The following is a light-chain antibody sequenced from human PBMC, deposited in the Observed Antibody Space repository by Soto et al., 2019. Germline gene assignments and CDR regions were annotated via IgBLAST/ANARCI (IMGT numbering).Light chain of an antibody. CDR1: QRVNNY. CDR2: AAS. Sequence: DVQMTQSPSSLSASVGDRVTITCRASQRVNNYLNWYQQIPGQAPKLLISAASTLQIGVPSRFGGSGSGTDFTLVISGLQPDDFATYYCQQSYITPWTFGQGTKVEIK. J-gene: IGKJ1*01. V-gene: IGKV1-39*01. CDR3: QQSYITPWT.